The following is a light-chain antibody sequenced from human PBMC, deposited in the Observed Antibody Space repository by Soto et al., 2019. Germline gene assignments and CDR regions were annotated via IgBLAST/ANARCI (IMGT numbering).Light chain of an antibody. CDR3: QQYGSSAPIT. J-gene: IGKJ5*01. CDR1: QSISSSY. V-gene: IGKV3-20*01. CDR2: GAS. Sequence: PGEGATLSCRASQSISSSYLSWYQQKPGQAPRLLIYGASIRATGIPDRFSGSGSETDFTLTISRLEPEDFALYYCQQYGSSAPITFGQGTRLEIK.